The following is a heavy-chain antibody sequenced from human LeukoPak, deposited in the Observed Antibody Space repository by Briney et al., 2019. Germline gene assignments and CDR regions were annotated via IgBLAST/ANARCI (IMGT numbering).Heavy chain of an antibody. CDR1: GFTFSSSW. CDR2: ISDSGGST. CDR3: AKSMGRSGWYGGY. Sequence: GGSLRLSCAASGFTFSSSWIHWVRQAPGKGLEWVSGISDSGGSTYYADPVKGRFTISRDNSKNTVYLQMNSLRAEDTAIYYCAKSMGRSGWYGGYWGQGILVTVSS. V-gene: IGHV3-23*01. J-gene: IGHJ4*02. D-gene: IGHD6-13*01.